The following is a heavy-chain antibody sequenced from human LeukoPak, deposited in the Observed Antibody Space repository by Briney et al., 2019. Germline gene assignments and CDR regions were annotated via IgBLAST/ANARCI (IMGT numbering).Heavy chain of an antibody. CDR2: INPSGGST. V-gene: IGHV1-46*03. D-gene: IGHD1-26*01. CDR1: GYTFTSYY. J-gene: IGHJ3*02. Sequence: GASVKVSCKASGYTFTSYYMHWVRQAPGQGLEWMGIINPSGGSTSYAQKSQGRVTMTRDTSTSTVYMELSSLRSEDTAVYYCASVVSGSYPADAFDIWGQGTMVTVSS. CDR3: ASVVSGSYPADAFDI.